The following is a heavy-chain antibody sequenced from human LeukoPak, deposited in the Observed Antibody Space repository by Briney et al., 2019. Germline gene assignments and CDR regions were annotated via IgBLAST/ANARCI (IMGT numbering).Heavy chain of an antibody. CDR2: IKQDGSEK. V-gene: IGHV3-7*01. CDR3: ARPASGATPYFDY. D-gene: IGHD1-26*01. J-gene: IGHJ4*02. CDR1: GFTFSSYW. Sequence: GGSLRLSCAASGFTFSSYWMSWVRQAPGKGLEWVANIKQDGSEKYYVDSVKGRFTISRDNAKNSLYLQMNSLRAEDTAVYYCARPASGATPYFDYWGQGTLVTVSS.